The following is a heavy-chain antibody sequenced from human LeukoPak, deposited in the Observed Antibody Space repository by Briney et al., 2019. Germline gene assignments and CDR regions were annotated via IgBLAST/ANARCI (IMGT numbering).Heavy chain of an antibody. CDR3: ATGPYCSSTSCYRYYYYYGMDV. Sequence: GGSLRLSCAASGFTFSSYGMHWVRQAPGKGLEWVAVIWYDGSNKYYADSVKGRFTISRDNSKNTLYLQMNSLRAEDTAVYYCATGPYCSSTSCYRYYYYYGMDVWGRGTTVTVSS. D-gene: IGHD2-2*02. CDR2: IWYDGSNK. CDR1: GFTFSSYG. J-gene: IGHJ6*02. V-gene: IGHV3-33*01.